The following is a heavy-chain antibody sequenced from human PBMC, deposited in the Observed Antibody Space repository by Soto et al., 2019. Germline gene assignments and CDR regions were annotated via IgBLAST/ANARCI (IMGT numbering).Heavy chain of an antibody. CDR3: AREGRGKKAGYNGLVSLGY. D-gene: IGHD2-2*02. J-gene: IGHJ4*02. CDR1: GSRFSNYV. Sequence: QVQLVQSGAEVKTPGSSLKVSCKVSGSRFSNYVISWVRQAPGHGLEWLGRIIPIFNSTTYAQSFQGRVTITADKSTSTASLELSSRRSDDTAVYYWAREGRGKKAGYNGLVSLGYWGQGTLVTVSS. V-gene: IGHV1-69*06. CDR2: IIPIFNST.